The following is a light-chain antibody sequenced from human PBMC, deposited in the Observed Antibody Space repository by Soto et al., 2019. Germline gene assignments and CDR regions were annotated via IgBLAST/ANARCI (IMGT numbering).Light chain of an antibody. CDR1: QSVSRK. CDR2: GAS. CDR3: QQYSNWPPLT. J-gene: IGKJ4*01. V-gene: IGKV3-15*01. Sequence: EVVVTQSPATLSVSLGERATLSCRASQSVSRKLAWYQQQPGQAPRLLIYGASTRATGVPPRFSGSGSGTEFTLTISSPQPEDFAVYYCQQYSNWPPLTFGGGTKVEIK.